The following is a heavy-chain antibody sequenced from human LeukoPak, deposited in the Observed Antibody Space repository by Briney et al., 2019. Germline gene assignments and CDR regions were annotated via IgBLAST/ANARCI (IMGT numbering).Heavy chain of an antibody. CDR2: LSYDGSNE. CDR1: GFTFSSYG. CDR3: ASFHDYGSKKESPRGFDI. J-gene: IGHJ3*02. Sequence: GRSLRLSCAASGFTFSSYGLHWVRQAPGKGPEWVAVLSYDGSNEYYADSVKGRFTISRDNSKNTLYLQMNSLRAEDTAVYYCASFHDYGSKKESPRGFDIWGQGTMVTVSS. D-gene: IGHD4-23*01. V-gene: IGHV3-30*03.